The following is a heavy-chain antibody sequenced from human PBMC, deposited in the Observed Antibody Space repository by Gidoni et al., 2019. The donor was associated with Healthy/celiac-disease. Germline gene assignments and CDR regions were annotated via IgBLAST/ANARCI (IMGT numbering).Heavy chain of an antibody. Sequence: QVQLQESGPGLVKPSETLSLTCTVSGGSISSYYWSWIRQPPGKGLEWIGYIYYSGSTNYNPSLKSRVTISVDTSKNQFSLKLSSVTAADTAVYYCARRPFRSGWLDYWGQGTLVTVSS. V-gene: IGHV4-59*01. CDR1: GGSISSYY. CDR2: IYYSGST. J-gene: IGHJ4*02. D-gene: IGHD6-19*01. CDR3: ARRPFRSGWLDY.